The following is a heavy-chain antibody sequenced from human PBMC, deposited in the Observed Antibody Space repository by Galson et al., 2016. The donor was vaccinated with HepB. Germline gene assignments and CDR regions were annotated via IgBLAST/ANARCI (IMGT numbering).Heavy chain of an antibody. Sequence: SVKVSCKASGGTSNTYAISWVRQAPGHGLEWMGRIFPIFGTANYAQKFQGRVTIIADESTSTAYMELSSLRSEDTAVDSCASLQWISDWFDPWGQGTLVTVSS. CDR1: GGTSNTYA. V-gene: IGHV1-69*13. D-gene: IGHD5-12*01. J-gene: IGHJ5*02. CDR2: IFPIFGTA. CDR3: ASLQWISDWFDP.